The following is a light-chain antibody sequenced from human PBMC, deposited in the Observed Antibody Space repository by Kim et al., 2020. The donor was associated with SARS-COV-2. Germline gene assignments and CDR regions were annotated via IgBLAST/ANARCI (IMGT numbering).Light chain of an antibody. V-gene: IGKV1-16*02. Sequence: SASVGDRVAITCRASQDIGNYLAWFQQKPGKPPKSLIYAASTLQSGVPSKFSGSGSGTDFTLTISSLQPEDFATYYCQHYKNYPLTFGGGTTVEI. CDR1: QDIGNY. J-gene: IGKJ4*01. CDR3: QHYKNYPLT. CDR2: AAS.